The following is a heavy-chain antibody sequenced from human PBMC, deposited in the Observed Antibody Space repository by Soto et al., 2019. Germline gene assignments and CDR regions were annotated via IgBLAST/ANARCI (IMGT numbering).Heavy chain of an antibody. CDR3: ARVSGYAIFGVVSRDPFDY. CDR1: GYSFTSYW. D-gene: IGHD3-3*01. J-gene: IGHJ4*02. Sequence: GESLKISCQGSGYSFTSYWIGWVRQMPGKGLEWMGIIYPGDSDTRYSPSFQGQVTISADKSISTAYLQWSSLKASDTAMYYCARVSGYAIFGVVSRDPFDYWGQGTLVTVSS. CDR2: IYPGDSDT. V-gene: IGHV5-51*01.